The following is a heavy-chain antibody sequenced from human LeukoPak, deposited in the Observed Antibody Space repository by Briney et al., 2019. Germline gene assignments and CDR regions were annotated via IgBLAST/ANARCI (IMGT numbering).Heavy chain of an antibody. CDR1: GGSFSGYY. D-gene: IGHD6-19*01. CDR3: ARFNRGSGY. J-gene: IGHJ4*02. V-gene: IGHV4-34*01. CDR2: INHNGST. Sequence: PSGTLSLTCAVYGGSFSGYYWSWIRQPPGKGLEWIGEINHNGSTNYNPSLKSRVTISVDTSKNQFSLKLSSVTAADTAVYYCARFNRGSGYWGQGTLVTVSS.